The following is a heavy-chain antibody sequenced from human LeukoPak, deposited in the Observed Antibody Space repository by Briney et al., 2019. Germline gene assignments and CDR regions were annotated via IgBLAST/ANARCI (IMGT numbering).Heavy chain of an antibody. CDR1: GGSISSYY. J-gene: IGHJ4*02. CDR2: IYYTGST. Sequence: ASETLSLTCTVSGGSISSYYWGWIRQPPGKGLEWIGYIYYTGSTNCNPSLRSRVTISVDSSKNQFSLKVNSVTAADTAVYYCARGDYFGSGLGDWGQGTLVTVSP. D-gene: IGHD3-10*01. V-gene: IGHV4-59*01. CDR3: ARGDYFGSGLGD.